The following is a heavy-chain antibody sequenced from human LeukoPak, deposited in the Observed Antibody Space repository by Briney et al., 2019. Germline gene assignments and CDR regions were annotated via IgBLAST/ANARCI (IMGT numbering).Heavy chain of an antibody. CDR3: ARDLMGEDNY. CDR1: GFG. J-gene: IGHJ4*02. D-gene: IGHD1-26*01. Sequence: GRSLRLSCAASGFGMHWVRQAPGKGLEWVAIIWYDGSNKYYSDSVKGRFTISRDNSKNTLYLQMNSLRAEDTAVYYCARDLMGEDNYWGQGALVTVS. V-gene: IGHV3-33*01. CDR2: IWYDGSNK.